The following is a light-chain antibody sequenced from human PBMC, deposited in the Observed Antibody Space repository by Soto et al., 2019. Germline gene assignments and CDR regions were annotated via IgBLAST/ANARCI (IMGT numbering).Light chain of an antibody. V-gene: IGLV2-23*02. CDR1: SSDVANYNL. Sequence: QSALTQPASVSGSPGQSITISCTGTSSDVANYNLVSWYQHHPGKAPQLIIYATTKRPSGVSNRYSGSKSGNTASLTISGLQAEDEANYYCCSYAGSVTFTFGGVTKLTVL. CDR2: ATT. J-gene: IGLJ2*01. CDR3: CSYAGSVTFT.